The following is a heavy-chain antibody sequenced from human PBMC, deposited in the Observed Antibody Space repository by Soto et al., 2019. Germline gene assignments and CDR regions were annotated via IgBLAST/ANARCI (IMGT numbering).Heavy chain of an antibody. D-gene: IGHD6-19*01. CDR2: IYQTGST. V-gene: IGHV4-4*02. CDR1: SDSVIGCHW. Sequence: SETLSLTCTVSSDSVIGCHWWNWVRQTPNKGLEWIGEIYQTGSTNYNPSLENRVTMSMDKSKNEFSLELTSVTAADTAVYYCARAGEGSGWQAPHFDWGQGSLVTVSS. J-gene: IGHJ4*02. CDR3: ARAGEGSGWQAPHFD.